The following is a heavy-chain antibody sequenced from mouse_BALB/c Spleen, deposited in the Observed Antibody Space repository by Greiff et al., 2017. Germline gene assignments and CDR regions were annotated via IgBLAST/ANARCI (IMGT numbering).Heavy chain of an antibody. Sequence: EVQVVESGGGLVKPGGSLKLSCAASGFTFSSYAMSWVRQTPEKRLEWVATISSGGSYTYYPDSVKGRFTISRDNAKNTLYLQMSSLRSEDTAMYYCARHGVTTATRGYYFDYWGQGTTLTVSS. CDR3: ARHGVTTATRGYYFDY. J-gene: IGHJ2*01. CDR2: ISSGGSYT. V-gene: IGHV5-9-3*01. CDR1: GFTFSSYA. D-gene: IGHD1-2*01.